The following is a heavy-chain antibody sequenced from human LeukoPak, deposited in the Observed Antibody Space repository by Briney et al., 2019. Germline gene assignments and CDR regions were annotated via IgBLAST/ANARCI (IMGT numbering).Heavy chain of an antibody. CDR1: GGSVSSVDNY. J-gene: IGHJ5*02. V-gene: IGHV4-61*08. CDR3: ARSKGNSWLWFDP. CDR2: IYYNGNT. Sequence: SETLSLTCTVSGGSVSSVDNYWSWIRQPPGKGLEWLGYIYYNGNTKYNSSLKSRVTISADTSKNQFSLKLSSVTAADTAAYYCARSKGNSWLWFDPWGQGTLVTVSS. D-gene: IGHD6-13*01.